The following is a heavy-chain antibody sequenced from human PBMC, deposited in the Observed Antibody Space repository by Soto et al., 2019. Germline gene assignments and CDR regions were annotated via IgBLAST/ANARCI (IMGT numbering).Heavy chain of an antibody. D-gene: IGHD3-9*01. V-gene: IGHV3-23*01. J-gene: IGHJ6*02. CDR1: GFTFSSYA. CDR2: ISGSGGST. Sequence: EVQLLESGGGLVQPGGSLRLSCAASGFTFSSYAMSWVRQAPGKGLEWVSAISGSGGSTYYADSVKGRFTISRDNSKNTLYLQMNSLRAEDTAVYYCAKDSGILTGYYGVGYYYYGMDVWGQGTTVTVSS. CDR3: AKDSGILTGYYGVGYYYYGMDV.